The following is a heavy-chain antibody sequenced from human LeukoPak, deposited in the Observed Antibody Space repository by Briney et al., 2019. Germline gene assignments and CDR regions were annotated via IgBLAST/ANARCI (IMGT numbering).Heavy chain of an antibody. CDR3: ARDYLGSSGWYLGIDY. J-gene: IGHJ4*02. D-gene: IGHD6-19*01. Sequence: PGGSLRLSCAASGFTFSSYDVNWVRQAPGKGLEWISYISSSGRTIHYADSVKGRFTISRDNAKNSLYLQMNSLRAEDTAVYYCARDYLGSSGWYLGIDYWGQGTLVTVSS. CDR2: ISSSGRTI. CDR1: GFTFSSYD. V-gene: IGHV3-48*03.